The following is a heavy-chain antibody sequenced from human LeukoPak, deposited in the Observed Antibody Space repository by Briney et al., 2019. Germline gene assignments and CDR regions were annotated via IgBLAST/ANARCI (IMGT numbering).Heavy chain of an antibody. J-gene: IGHJ4*02. CDR1: GYTLTELS. V-gene: IGHV1-69*13. CDR3: ARVSLPDYGGNRFDY. CDR2: IIPIFGTA. Sequence: ASVKVSCKVSGYTLTELSMHWVRQAPGQGLEWMGGIIPIFGTANYAQKFQGRVTITADESTSTAYMELSSLRSEDTAVYYCARVSLPDYGGNRFDYWGQGTLVTVSS. D-gene: IGHD4-23*01.